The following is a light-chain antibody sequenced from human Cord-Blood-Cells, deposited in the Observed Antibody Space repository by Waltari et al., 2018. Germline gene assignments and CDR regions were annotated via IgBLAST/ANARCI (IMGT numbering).Light chain of an antibody. Sequence: QSALTQPASVSGSPGQSLTISCTGTSSDVGGYNYVSWYKQHPGKAPTLMIYDVSNPPSGVSNRFSGSKSGNTASLTIAGLQAEDEADYYCSSYTSSSTVVFGGGTKLTVL. J-gene: IGLJ2*01. V-gene: IGLV2-14*01. CDR2: DVS. CDR1: SSDVGGYNY. CDR3: SSYTSSSTVV.